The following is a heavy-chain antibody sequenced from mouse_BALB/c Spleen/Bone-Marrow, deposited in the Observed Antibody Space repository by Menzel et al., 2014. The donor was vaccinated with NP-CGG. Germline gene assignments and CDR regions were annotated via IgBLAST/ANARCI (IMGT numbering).Heavy chain of an antibody. CDR1: GFTFRDYY. CDR3: VRDGDYRYAWFSY. CDR2: ISGGGTYT. J-gene: IGHJ3*01. Sequence: EVMLVESGGGLVKPGGSLKLSCAASGFTFRDYYLYWVRQTPEKRLEWVATISGGGTYTYYSDSVKGRFTISRDKAKNNLYLQMTNLMSEDTAMYRCVRDGDYRYAWFSYWGQGTLVTVSA. V-gene: IGHV5-4*02. D-gene: IGHD2-14*01.